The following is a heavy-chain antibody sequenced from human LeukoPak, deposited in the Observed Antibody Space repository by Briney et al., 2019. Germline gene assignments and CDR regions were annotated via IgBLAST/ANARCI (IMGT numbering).Heavy chain of an antibody. J-gene: IGHJ4*02. D-gene: IGHD4-17*01. CDR3: ARDSLHYGVDY. CDR1: GFTVNNNY. V-gene: IGHV3-66*01. CDR2: IYSGGTT. Sequence: PGGSLRLSCAASGFTVNNNYMSWIRQAPGKGLEWVSVIYSGGTTHYADSVKGRFTISRDSSKNTLFLQMSSLRVEDTAVYYCARDSLHYGVDYWGQGTLVTVSS.